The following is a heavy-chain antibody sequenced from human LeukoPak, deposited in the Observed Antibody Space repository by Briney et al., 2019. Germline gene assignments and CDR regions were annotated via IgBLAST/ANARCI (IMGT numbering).Heavy chain of an antibody. Sequence: GGSLRLSCAASGFTFSSHGMNWVRQAPGKGLEWVSGITGSGANAYYADSVKGRFTISRDNSRNTLYLQMNSLRDEDTAKYYCANVAFYYTSGTYIWGQGTLVTVSS. CDR3: ANVAFYYTSGTYI. CDR2: ITGSGANA. CDR1: GFTFSSHG. J-gene: IGHJ4*02. D-gene: IGHD3-10*01. V-gene: IGHV3-23*01.